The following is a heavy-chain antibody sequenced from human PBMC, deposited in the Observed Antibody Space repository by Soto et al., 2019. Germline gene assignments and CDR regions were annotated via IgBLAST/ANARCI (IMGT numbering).Heavy chain of an antibody. D-gene: IGHD2-21*01. V-gene: IGHV1-58*02. CDR2: IVVGSGKT. CDR1: GFTFSSSA. Sequence: SVKVSCKASGFTFSSSAIQWVRQARGQPLEWIGWIVVGSGKTDYTQNLQARVTITRDKSTSTAYMELSGLRSEDTAVYYCAATFDSVSYDFGGHAWWGQGTLVTVSS. CDR3: AATFDSVSYDFGGHAW. J-gene: IGHJ4*02.